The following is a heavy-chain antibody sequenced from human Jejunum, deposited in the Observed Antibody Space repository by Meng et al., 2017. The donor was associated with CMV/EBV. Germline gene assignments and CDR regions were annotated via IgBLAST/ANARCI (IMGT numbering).Heavy chain of an antibody. Sequence: QVEVRESGPGLVKPSETLSLSCTVSGVSISSSYHYWAWVRQSPGKGLEWIGSISHSGATYYTPSLTSRLTMSVDTSKNQFSLKLSFVTAADTAVYYCAKDVNPLNWFFDVWGRGTLVTVSS. V-gene: IGHV4-39*07. D-gene: IGHD1-14*01. CDR3: AKDVNPLNWFFDV. CDR1: GVSISSSYHY. CDR2: ISHSGAT. J-gene: IGHJ2*01.